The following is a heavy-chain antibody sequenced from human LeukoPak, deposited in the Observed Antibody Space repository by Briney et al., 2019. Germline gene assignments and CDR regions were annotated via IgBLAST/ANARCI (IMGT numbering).Heavy chain of an antibody. J-gene: IGHJ4*02. CDR1: GYTFTSYG. CDR3: ARGGLYGDYDY. CDR2: ISAYNGNT. Sequence: ASVXXXCXAXGYTFTSYGISWVRQAPGQGLEWMGWISAYNGNTNYAKKLQGSVTMTTDTSTSTAHMELRSLRSDDTAVYYCARGGLYGDYDYWGQGTLVTVSS. V-gene: IGHV1-18*01. D-gene: IGHD4-17*01.